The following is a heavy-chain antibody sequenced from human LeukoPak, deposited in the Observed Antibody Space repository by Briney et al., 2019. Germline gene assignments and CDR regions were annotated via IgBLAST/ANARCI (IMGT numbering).Heavy chain of an antibody. Sequence: PSETLSLTSDVSGVSFSTYYWSWIPQSPEQGLKWIGEVNHSGYTNPNPSLKSRVTISEDTSKNQLSLTLSSVTAATTAIYYCASQLYGSVYWGREALSPSLQ. CDR3: ASQLYGSVY. CDR2: VNHSGYT. CDR1: GVSFSTYY. D-gene: IGHD3-10*01. J-gene: IGHJ4*02. V-gene: IGHV4-34*01.